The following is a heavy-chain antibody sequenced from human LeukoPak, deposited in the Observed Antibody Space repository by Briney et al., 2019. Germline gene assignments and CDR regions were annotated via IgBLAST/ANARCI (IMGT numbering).Heavy chain of an antibody. D-gene: IGHD3-3*01. CDR1: GYTFTSNY. CDR3: ARAGGYYDFWSGYYTPLDYFDY. V-gene: IGHV1-46*01. J-gene: IGHJ4*02. CDR2: IYPRDGST. Sequence: ASVKVSCKAFGYTFTSNYIHWVRQAPGQGLEWMGMIYPRDGSTNYAQKFQGRVTITADESTSTAYMELSSLRSEDTAVYYCARAGGYYDFWSGYYTPLDYFDYWGQGTLVTVSS.